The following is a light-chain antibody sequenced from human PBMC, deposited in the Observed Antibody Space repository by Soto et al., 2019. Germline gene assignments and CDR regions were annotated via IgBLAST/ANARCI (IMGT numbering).Light chain of an antibody. J-gene: IGKJ2*01. CDR2: LAS. Sequence: DIVMTQFPLSLPVSPGESASISCTSSQSLLHANGNTYLDWYRQKPGQSPQLLIYLASNRSSGVPDRFSGSGSGTEFTLKIDRVEADDVAVYYCMQPLQSPMYNFGQGTRLEFK. CDR3: MQPLQSPMYN. CDR1: QSLLHANGNTY. V-gene: IGKV2-28*01.